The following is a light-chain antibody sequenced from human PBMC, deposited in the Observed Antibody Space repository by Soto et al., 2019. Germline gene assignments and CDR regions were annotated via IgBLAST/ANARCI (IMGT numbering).Light chain of an antibody. CDR3: AAWDDSLSGLV. J-gene: IGLJ3*02. Sequence: QAVVTQPPSASGTPGQRLTISCSGSSSNIGSNYVYWYQQLPGTAPKLFIYRNNQWPSGVPDRISGSKSGTSASLAISGLRSEDEAEYYCAAWDDSLSGLVFGGGTKVTVL. CDR2: RNN. V-gene: IGLV1-47*01. CDR1: SSNIGSNY.